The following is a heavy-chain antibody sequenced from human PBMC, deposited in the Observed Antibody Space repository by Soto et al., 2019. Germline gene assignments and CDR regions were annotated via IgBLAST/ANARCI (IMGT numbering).Heavy chain of an antibody. CDR1: GYTFTSYG. D-gene: IGHD1-1*01. J-gene: IGHJ5*02. CDR3: AGANGGLLRRGGGGWFDP. V-gene: IGHV1-18*01. CDR2: ISAYNGNT. Sequence: QVQLVQSGAEVKKPGASVKVSCKASGYTFTSYGISWVRQAPGQGLEWMGWISAYNGNTNYAQKLQGRVTMTTDTNTSTAKGEQRGRRSEDTPVFSGAGANGGLLRRGGGGWFDPWGQGTLVTVSS.